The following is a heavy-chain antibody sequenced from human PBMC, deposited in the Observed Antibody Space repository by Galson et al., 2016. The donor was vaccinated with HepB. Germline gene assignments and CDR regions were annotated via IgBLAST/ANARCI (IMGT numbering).Heavy chain of an antibody. Sequence: SVKVSCKASGYTFTSYGISWVRRAPGRGLEWMGWISGYNGNTNYAQKLQGRVTMTTDTSTSTAYMELRSLRSDDTAVYYCALGYCSGGSCYRNWFDPWGQGTLVTVSS. CDR2: ISGYNGNT. V-gene: IGHV1-18*01. D-gene: IGHD2-15*01. CDR1: GYTFTSYG. CDR3: ALGYCSGGSCYRNWFDP. J-gene: IGHJ5*02.